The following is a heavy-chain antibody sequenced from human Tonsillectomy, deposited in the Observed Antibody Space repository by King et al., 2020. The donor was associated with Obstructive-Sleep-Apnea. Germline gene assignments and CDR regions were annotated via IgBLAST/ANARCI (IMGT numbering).Heavy chain of an antibody. J-gene: IGHJ4*02. CDR3: ARSTEYSNYEAY. CDR1: DDSISSSAYY. Sequence: QLQESGPGLVKPSQTLSLTCTVSDDSISSSAYYCGWIRQYPGKGLEWIGCISHSGCPYYNPSLNSRVTISMETSRNQCFLKLSSVTAADTAVYYCARSTEYSNYEAYWGQGILVTVSS. V-gene: IGHV4-31*03. CDR2: ISHSGCP. D-gene: IGHD4-11*01.